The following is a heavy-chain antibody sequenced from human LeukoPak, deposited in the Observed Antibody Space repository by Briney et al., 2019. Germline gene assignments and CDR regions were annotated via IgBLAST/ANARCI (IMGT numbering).Heavy chain of an antibody. J-gene: IGHJ5*02. CDR3: AKENWYLYNNNWYKTWFDP. CDR1: GFTFSSSG. D-gene: IGHD6-13*01. Sequence: GGTLRLSCAASGFTFSSSGMSWVRQAPGRGLEWVSGITGSGGNTYYADSVKGRFTISRDNSKNTLYLQMNSLRAEDTAIYYCAKENWYLYNNNWYKTWFDPWGQGTLVTVSS. CDR2: ITGSGGNT. V-gene: IGHV3-23*01.